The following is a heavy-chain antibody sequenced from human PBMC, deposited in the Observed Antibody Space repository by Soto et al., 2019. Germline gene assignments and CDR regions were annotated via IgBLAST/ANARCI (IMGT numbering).Heavy chain of an antibody. CDR1: GYTFTSCG. Sequence: SVKVPCKASGYTFTSCGISWVRQAPGQGLEWMGIINANSGNTNYAQKLQGRVTMTRDTSTSTVYMELSSLRSEDTAVYYCARASGGYQYYFDYWGQGTLVTSPQ. CDR3: ARASGGYQYYFDY. D-gene: IGHD2-2*01. V-gene: IGHV1-18*01. CDR2: INANSGNT. J-gene: IGHJ4*02.